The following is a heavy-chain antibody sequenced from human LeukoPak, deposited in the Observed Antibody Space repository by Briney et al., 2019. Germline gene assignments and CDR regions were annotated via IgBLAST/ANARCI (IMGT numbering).Heavy chain of an antibody. V-gene: IGHV3-30*04. CDR3: ARSTVATCCGGEDR. J-gene: IGHJ5*02. Sequence: PGGSLRLSCAGTGFTFSTYAMNWVRQAPGKGLEWVAIISNDGTNKYYADSVKGRFTVSRDNSQNTLYVQMNSLRVEDTAVYYCARSTVATCCGGEDRWGQGTLVTVSS. CDR2: ISNDGTNK. D-gene: IGHD2-21*01. CDR1: GFTFSTYA.